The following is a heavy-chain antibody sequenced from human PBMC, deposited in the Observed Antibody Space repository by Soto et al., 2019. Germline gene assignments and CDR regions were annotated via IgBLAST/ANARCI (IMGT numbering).Heavy chain of an antibody. CDR1: GFTFRSYA. Sequence: PGGSLRLSCAVSGFTFRSYAMHWVRQAPGKGLEWVAVISYDGSKKYYADSVKGRFTISRDNAKSSLYLQMNSLRAEDTAVYYCVRGLSGSYLAPLWYWGQGTLVTVSS. V-gene: IGHV3-30*03. J-gene: IGHJ4*02. CDR3: VRGLSGSYLAPLWY. CDR2: ISYDGSKK. D-gene: IGHD1-26*01.